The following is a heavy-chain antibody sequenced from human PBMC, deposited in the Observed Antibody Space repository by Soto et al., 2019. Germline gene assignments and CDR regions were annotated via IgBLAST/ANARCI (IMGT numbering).Heavy chain of an antibody. J-gene: IGHJ6*02. CDR1: GFTFSSYG. CDR2: IWYDGSNK. V-gene: IGHV3-33*01. Sequence: GGSLRLSCAASGFTFSSYGMHWVRQAPGKGLEWVAVIWYDGSNKYYADSVKGRFTISRDNSKNTLYLQMNSLRAEDTAVYYCARESAGRSLYYYYGMDVWGQGTTVTVSS. CDR3: ARESAGRSLYYYYGMDV.